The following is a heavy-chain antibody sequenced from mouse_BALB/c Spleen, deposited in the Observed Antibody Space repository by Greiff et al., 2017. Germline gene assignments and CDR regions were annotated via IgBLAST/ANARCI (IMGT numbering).Heavy chain of an antibody. D-gene: IGHD2-14*01. CDR2: IWAGGGT. Sequence: QVQLKQSGPGLVAPSQSLSITCTVSGFSLTSYGVHWVRQPPGQGLEWLGVIWAGGGTNYNSALMYRLSISKDNSKSQVFLKMNSLQTDDTAMYYWARWVRYDCYFDYWGQGTTLTVSS. CDR1: GFSLTSYG. J-gene: IGHJ2*01. CDR3: ARWVRYDCYFDY. V-gene: IGHV2-9*02.